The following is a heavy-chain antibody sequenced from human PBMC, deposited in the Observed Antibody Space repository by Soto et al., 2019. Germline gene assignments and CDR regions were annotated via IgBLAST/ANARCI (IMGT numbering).Heavy chain of an antibody. D-gene: IGHD3-10*01. CDR3: SKKVNSGSGSQFFDY. CDR2: FRSGGDDDTT. J-gene: IGHJ4*02. V-gene: IGHV3-23*01. CDR1: GFTFSSYS. Sequence: GGSLRLSCAASGFTFSSYSMSWVRQAPGKGLEWVSGFRSGGDDDTTYYADSVRGRFTISRDNSKNTLFLQMNSLRAEDTAIYYCSKKVNSGSGSQFFDYWGQGTLVTVTS.